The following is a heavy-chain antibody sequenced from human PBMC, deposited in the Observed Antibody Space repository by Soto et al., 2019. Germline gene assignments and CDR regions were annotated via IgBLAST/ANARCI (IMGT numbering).Heavy chain of an antibody. J-gene: IGHJ6*02. Sequence: GGSLRLSCAASGFTFSSYGMHWVRQAPGKGLEWVAVISYDGSNKYYADSVKGRFTISRDNSKNTLYLQMNSLRAEDTAVYYCAKAPYPDYSNRYYYYYGMDVWGQGTTVTVSS. D-gene: IGHD4-4*01. V-gene: IGHV3-30*18. CDR3: AKAPYPDYSNRYYYYYGMDV. CDR2: ISYDGSNK. CDR1: GFTFSSYG.